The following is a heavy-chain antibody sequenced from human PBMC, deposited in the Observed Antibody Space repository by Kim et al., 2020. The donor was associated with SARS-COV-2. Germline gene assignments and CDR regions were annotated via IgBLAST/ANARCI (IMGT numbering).Heavy chain of an antibody. CDR1: GYSFTSYW. J-gene: IGHJ4*02. V-gene: IGHV5-10-1*01. Sequence: GESLKISCKGSGYSFTSYWISWVRQMPGKGLEWMGRIDPSDSYTNYSPSFQGHVTISADKSISTAYLQWSSLKASDTAMYYCARQGTVTTPVDYWGQGTLVTVSS. D-gene: IGHD4-17*01. CDR2: IDPSDSYT. CDR3: ARQGTVTTPVDY.